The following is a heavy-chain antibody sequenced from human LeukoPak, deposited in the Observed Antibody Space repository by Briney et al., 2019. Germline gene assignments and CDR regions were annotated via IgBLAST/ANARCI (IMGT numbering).Heavy chain of an antibody. CDR3: ARGGLAGDYASPFFDY. J-gene: IGHJ4*02. Sequence: PETLSLTCTVSGGSISSYYWSWIRQPPGKGLEWIGYIYYSGSTNYNPSLKSRVTISVDTSKNQFSLKLSSVTAADTAVYYCARGGLAGDYASPFFDYWGQGTLVTVSS. V-gene: IGHV4-59*01. D-gene: IGHD4-17*01. CDR2: IYYSGST. CDR1: GGSISSYY.